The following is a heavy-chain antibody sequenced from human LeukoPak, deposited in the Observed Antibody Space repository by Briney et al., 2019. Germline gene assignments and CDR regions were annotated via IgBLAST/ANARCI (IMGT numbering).Heavy chain of an antibody. CDR2: INHSGST. V-gene: IGHV4-34*01. J-gene: IGHJ4*02. CDR3: ARSPVAALDY. CDR1: GGSFSGYY. Sequence: SETLSLTCAVYGGSFSGYYWSWIRQPPGKGLEWIGEINHSGSTNYNPSLKSRVTISVDTSKNQFPLKLSSVTAADTAVYYCARSPVAALDYWGQGTLVTVSS. D-gene: IGHD2-15*01.